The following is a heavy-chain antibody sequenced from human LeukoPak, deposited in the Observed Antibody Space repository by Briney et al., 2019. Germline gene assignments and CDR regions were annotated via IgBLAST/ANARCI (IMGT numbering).Heavy chain of an antibody. CDR2: ISSSGSTI. Sequence: LSLTCAVYGGSFSGYYWSWIRQAPGKGLEWVSYISSSGSTIYYADSVKGRFTISRDNAKNSLYLQMNSLRAEDTAVYYCAREQDYGGNHDAFDIWGQGTMVTVSS. CDR3: AREQDYGGNHDAFDI. CDR1: GGSFSGYY. J-gene: IGHJ3*02. D-gene: IGHD4-23*01. V-gene: IGHV3-11*01.